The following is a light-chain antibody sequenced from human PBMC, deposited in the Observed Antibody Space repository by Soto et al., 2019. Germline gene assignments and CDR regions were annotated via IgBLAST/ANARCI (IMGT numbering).Light chain of an antibody. V-gene: IGKV1-9*01. CDR3: QQYNSYGYT. CDR2: SAS. CDR1: QGISSY. J-gene: IGKJ2*01. Sequence: DIQLTQSPSSLSASVGDRVTITCRVSQGISSYLNWYRQKPGKVPKLLIYSASNLQSGVPSRFSGSGSGTEFTLTISSLQPDDFATYYCQQYNSYGYTFGQGTKLEIK.